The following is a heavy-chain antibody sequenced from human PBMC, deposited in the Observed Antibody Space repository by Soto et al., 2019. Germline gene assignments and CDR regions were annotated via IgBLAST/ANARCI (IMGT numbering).Heavy chain of an antibody. D-gene: IGHD4-17*01. Sequence: LRLSCAASEFNVSNSYVTWLRQTPGKALEWVSTLYTGITTHYADSVKGRFTISRENSRNTLHLQLNNLRVDDTAVYYCAKGFDYGDTKHIDHWGQGTLVTVSS. V-gene: IGHV3-53*03. CDR2: LYTGITT. J-gene: IGHJ4*02. CDR1: EFNVSNSY. CDR3: AKGFDYGDTKHIDH.